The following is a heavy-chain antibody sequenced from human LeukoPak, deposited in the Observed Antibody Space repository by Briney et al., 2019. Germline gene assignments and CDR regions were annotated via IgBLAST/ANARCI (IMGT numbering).Heavy chain of an antibody. CDR1: GGSFSGYY. CDR3: ASVTYNTNRNHLLNY. V-gene: IGHV4-34*01. CDR2: INHSGST. Sequence: SETLSLTCAVYGGSFSGYYWSWIRQPPGKGLEWIGEINHSGSTNYNPSLKSRVTISVDTSKNQFSLKLSSVTAADTAVYYCASVTYNTNRNHLLNYWGQGTLVTVSS. J-gene: IGHJ4*02. D-gene: IGHD1-14*01.